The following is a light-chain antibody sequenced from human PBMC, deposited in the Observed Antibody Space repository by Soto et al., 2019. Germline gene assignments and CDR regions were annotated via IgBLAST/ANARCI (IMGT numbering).Light chain of an antibody. J-gene: IGKJ1*01. Sequence: DIQMTQSPSTLSGSVGDRVTITCRASQTISSWLAWYQQKPGKAPKLLIYKASTLKSGVPSRFSGSGSGTEFTLTISSLQPDDSATYYCQHYSLYSPWTFGQGTKV. V-gene: IGKV1-5*03. CDR3: QHYSLYSPWT. CDR1: QTISSW. CDR2: KAS.